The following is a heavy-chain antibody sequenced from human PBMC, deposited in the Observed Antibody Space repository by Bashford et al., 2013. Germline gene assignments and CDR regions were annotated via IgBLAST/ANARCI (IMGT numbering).Heavy chain of an antibody. CDR3: ARSGWVDWYFDL. Sequence: WVRQAPGQGLEWMGGIIPIFGTANYAQKFQGRVTITADESTSTAYMELSSLRSEDTAVYYCARSGWVDWYFDLWGRGTLVTVSS. D-gene: IGHD6-19*01. J-gene: IGHJ2*01. V-gene: IGHV1-69*01. CDR2: IIPIFGTA.